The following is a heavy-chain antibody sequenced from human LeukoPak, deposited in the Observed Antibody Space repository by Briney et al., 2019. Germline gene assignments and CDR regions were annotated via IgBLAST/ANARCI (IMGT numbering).Heavy chain of an antibody. Sequence: PSETLSLTCAVYGATFSGYYWGWLRQPPGKGREWIGAINHSGSTNYNPSLKSRATISVDTSKNQFSLKLSSVTAADAAVYYSARGRGLTGSYYFDYWGQGTLVTVSS. CDR3: ARGRGLTGSYYFDY. D-gene: IGHD3-9*01. J-gene: IGHJ4*02. V-gene: IGHV4-34*01. CDR2: INHSGST. CDR1: GATFSGYY.